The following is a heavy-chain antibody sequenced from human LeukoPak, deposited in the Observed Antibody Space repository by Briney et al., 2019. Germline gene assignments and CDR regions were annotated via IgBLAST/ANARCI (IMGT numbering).Heavy chain of an antibody. CDR3: AMPGDPYYYDSSGYYYLDY. D-gene: IGHD3-22*01. Sequence: GASVKVSCKASGGTFSSYAISWVRQAPGQGLEWMGGIIPIFGTANYAQKFQGRVTITTDESTSTACMELSSLRSEDTAVYYCAMPGDPYYYDSSGYYYLDYWGQGTLVTVSS. V-gene: IGHV1-69*05. CDR2: IIPIFGTA. CDR1: GGTFSSYA. J-gene: IGHJ4*02.